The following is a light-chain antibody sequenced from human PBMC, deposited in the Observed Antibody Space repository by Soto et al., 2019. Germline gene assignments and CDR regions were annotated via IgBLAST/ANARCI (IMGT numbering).Light chain of an antibody. CDR2: EVS. CDR3: SSYTSSSTYV. V-gene: IGLV2-14*01. J-gene: IGLJ1*01. Sequence: QSALTQPASVSGSPGQSINISCTGTSSDVGGYNYVSWYQQHPGKAPKLMISEVSNRPSGVSNRFSGSKSGNTASLTISGLQAEDEADYYCSSYTSSSTYVFGTGTKLTVL. CDR1: SSDVGGYNY.